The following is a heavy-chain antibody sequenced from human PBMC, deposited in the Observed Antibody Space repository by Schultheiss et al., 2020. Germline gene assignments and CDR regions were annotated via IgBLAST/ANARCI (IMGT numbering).Heavy chain of an antibody. CDR1: GFTFSNAW. V-gene: IGHV3-15*01. J-gene: IGHJ4*02. Sequence: GGSLRLSCAASGFTFSNAWMSWVRQAPGKGLEWVGRIKSKTDGGTTDYAAPVKGRFTISRDDSKNTLYLQMNSLKTEDTAVYYCTTDPFIAAAGTFLDYWGEGTLVVVSS. CDR3: TTDPFIAAAGTFLDY. D-gene: IGHD6-13*01. CDR2: IKSKTDGGTT.